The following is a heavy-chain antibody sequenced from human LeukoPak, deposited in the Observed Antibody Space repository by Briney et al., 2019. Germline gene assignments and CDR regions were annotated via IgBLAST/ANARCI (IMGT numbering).Heavy chain of an antibody. CDR1: GFIVNSNY. V-gene: IGHV3-66*02. CDR3: ATGGIATALDY. D-gene: IGHD6-13*01. CDR2: IYSGGTT. Sequence: GGSLRLSCAASGFIVNSNYMIWVRQAPAKGLEWVSVIYSGGTTYYADSVKGRFTISRDISKNTLYLQINSLRPEDTALYYCATGGIATALDYWGQGTLVTVSS. J-gene: IGHJ4*02.